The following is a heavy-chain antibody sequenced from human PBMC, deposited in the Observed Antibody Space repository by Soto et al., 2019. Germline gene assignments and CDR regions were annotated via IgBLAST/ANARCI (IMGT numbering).Heavy chain of an antibody. CDR2: ISYDGTNK. V-gene: IGHV3-30*18. J-gene: IGHJ6*01. Sequence: QVQLVESGGGEVQPGRSLTISCAASGFTFSTYGMHWVRQTPGKGLEWVAVISYDGTNKFYSDSVKGRFNISRDNFKNTRSLQMNSLRADDTAVYSCAKDLQSYGDYDYYFYGMDVWGLGTRVSVSS. D-gene: IGHD4-17*01. CDR3: AKDLQSYGDYDYYFYGMDV. CDR1: GFTFSTYG.